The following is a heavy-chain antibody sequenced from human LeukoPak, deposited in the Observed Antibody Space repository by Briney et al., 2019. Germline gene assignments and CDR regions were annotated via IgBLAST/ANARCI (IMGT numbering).Heavy chain of an antibody. CDR2: IKQDGSEK. D-gene: IGHD6-19*01. V-gene: IGHV3-7*01. Sequence: EGSLRLSCAASGFTFSSYWMSWVRQAPGKGLEWVANIKQDGSEKYYVDSVKGRFTISRDNAKNSLYLQMNSLRAEDTAVYYCARGGYSSGWYGPYYYYYMDVWGKGTTVTVSS. CDR1: GFTFSSYW. J-gene: IGHJ6*03. CDR3: ARGGYSSGWYGPYYYYYMDV.